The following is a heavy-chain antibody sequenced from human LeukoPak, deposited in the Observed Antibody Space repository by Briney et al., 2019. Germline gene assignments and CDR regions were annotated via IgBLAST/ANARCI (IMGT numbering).Heavy chain of an antibody. D-gene: IGHD6-6*01. J-gene: IGHJ4*02. V-gene: IGHV4-34*01. Sequence: SETLSLTCAVYGGSFSGYYWSWIRQPPGKGLEWIGEINHSGSTNYNPSLKSRVTISVDTSKNQFSLKLSSVTAADTAVYYCARGQYSSSSIWGQGTLVTVSS. CDR1: GGSFSGYY. CDR3: ARGQYSSSSI. CDR2: INHSGST.